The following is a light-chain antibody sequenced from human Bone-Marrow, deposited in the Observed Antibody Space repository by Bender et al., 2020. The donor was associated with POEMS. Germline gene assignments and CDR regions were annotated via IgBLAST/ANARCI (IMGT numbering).Light chain of an antibody. Sequence: QSVLTQPPSASGTPGQSVIISCSGTDSNFGGNNVNWYQHLPGTAPRLVVYSNYQRPSGVSNRFSGSKSGNTASLTVSGLQAEDEADYYCSSYAGSLYVFGPGTKVTVL. CDR1: DSNFGGNN. CDR2: SNY. CDR3: SSYAGSLYV. V-gene: IGLV1-44*01. J-gene: IGLJ1*01.